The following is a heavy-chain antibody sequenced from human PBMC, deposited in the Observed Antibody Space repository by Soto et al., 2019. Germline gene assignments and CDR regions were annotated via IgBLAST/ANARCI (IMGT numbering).Heavy chain of an antibody. D-gene: IGHD3-22*01. Sequence: SVKVSCKASGGTFSSYAISWVRQAPGQGLEWMGGIIPIFGTANYAQKFQGRVTITADESTSTVYMELSSLRSEDMAVYYCARALSSGYYFDYWGQGTLVTVSS. V-gene: IGHV1-69*13. CDR2: IIPIFGTA. J-gene: IGHJ4*02. CDR3: ARALSSGYYFDY. CDR1: GGTFSSYA.